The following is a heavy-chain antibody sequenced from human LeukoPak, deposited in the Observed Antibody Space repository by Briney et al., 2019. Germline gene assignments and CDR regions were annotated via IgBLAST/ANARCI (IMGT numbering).Heavy chain of an antibody. Sequence: PSETLSLTCAVYGGSFSGYYWSWLRQPPGKGLEWIGEINHSGSTNYNPSLKSRVTISVDTSKNQFSLKLNSVTAADTAVYYCAREATGRYYYDSSGYWDYWGQGTLVTVSS. V-gene: IGHV4-34*01. CDR3: AREATGRYYYDSSGYWDY. J-gene: IGHJ4*02. CDR1: GGSFSGYY. CDR2: INHSGST. D-gene: IGHD3-22*01.